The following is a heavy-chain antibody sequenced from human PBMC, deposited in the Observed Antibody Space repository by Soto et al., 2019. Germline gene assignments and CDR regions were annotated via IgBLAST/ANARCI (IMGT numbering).Heavy chain of an antibody. CDR1: GFTFSSFG. J-gene: IGHJ6*02. Sequence: QVQLVESGGGVVLPGRSLRLSCAASGFTFSSFGMHWVRQAPGKGLEWVAVISYDGSNKYYVDSVKGRFTISRDNSKNKRYLQMNSLRAEDTAVYYCAKVQSQWLVYGMDVWGQGTTVTVSS. CDR3: AKVQSQWLVYGMDV. CDR2: ISYDGSNK. V-gene: IGHV3-30*18. D-gene: IGHD6-19*01.